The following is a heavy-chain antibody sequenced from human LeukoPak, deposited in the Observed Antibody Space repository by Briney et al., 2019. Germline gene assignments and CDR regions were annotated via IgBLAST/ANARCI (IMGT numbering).Heavy chain of an antibody. V-gene: IGHV1-69*04. Sequence: SVKVSCTASGGTFSSYAISWVRQAPGQGLEWMGRIIPIFGIANYAQKFQGRVTITADKSTSTAYMELSSLRSEDTAVYYCARDSPYYYDSSGQMTFDYWGQGTLVTVSS. CDR3: ARDSPYYYDSSGQMTFDY. J-gene: IGHJ4*02. CDR2: IIPIFGIA. CDR1: GGTFSSYA. D-gene: IGHD3-22*01.